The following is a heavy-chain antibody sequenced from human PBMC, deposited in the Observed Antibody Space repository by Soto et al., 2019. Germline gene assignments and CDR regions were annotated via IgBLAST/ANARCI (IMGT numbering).Heavy chain of an antibody. CDR1: GGTFSSYA. J-gene: IGHJ5*02. D-gene: IGHD1-1*01. CDR2: IIPIFGTA. Sequence: SVKVSCKASGGTFSSYAISWVRQAPGQGLEWMGGIIPIFGTANYAQKFQGRVTITADESTSTAYMELSSLRSEDTAVYYCASKYFGTRDNWFDPWGQGTLVTVSS. CDR3: ASKYFGTRDNWFDP. V-gene: IGHV1-69*13.